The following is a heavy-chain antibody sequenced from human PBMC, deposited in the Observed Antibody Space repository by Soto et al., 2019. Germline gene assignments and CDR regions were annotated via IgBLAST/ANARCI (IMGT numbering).Heavy chain of an antibody. CDR2: IVVGSGNT. CDR3: ASGGYCSGGSCSRDDYGMDV. J-gene: IGHJ6*02. Sequence: SVKVSCKASGFTFTSSAVQWVRQARGQRLEWIGWIVVGSGNTNYAQKFQERVTITRDMSTSTAYMELSSLRSEDTAVYYCASGGYCSGGSCSRDDYGMDVWGQGTTVTVSS. V-gene: IGHV1-58*01. D-gene: IGHD2-15*01. CDR1: GFTFTSSA.